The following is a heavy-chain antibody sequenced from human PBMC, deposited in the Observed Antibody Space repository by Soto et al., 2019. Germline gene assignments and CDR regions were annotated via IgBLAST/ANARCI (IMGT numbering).Heavy chain of an antibody. J-gene: IGHJ6*03. CDR1: GDSVSSNSAA. D-gene: IGHD1-1*01. CDR3: AGTTSHHWLYMDV. CDR2: TYYRSRWYN. Sequence: PSQTLSLTCAISGDSVSSNSAAWNWIRLSPSRGLEWLARTYYRSRWYNDYAVSVRSRITVNADTSKNQFSLQLTSVTPEDTAIYYCAGTTSHHWLYMDVWGRGTKVTVSS. V-gene: IGHV6-1*01.